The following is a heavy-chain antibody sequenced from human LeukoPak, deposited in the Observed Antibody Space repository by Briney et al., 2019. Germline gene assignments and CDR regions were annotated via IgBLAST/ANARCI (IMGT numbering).Heavy chain of an antibody. J-gene: IGHJ4*02. CDR3: ARSPHILTGENFDD. CDR1: GYTFTSYA. Sequence: ASVKVSCNASGYTFTSYAMHWVRQAPGQGLEWVGWINPNSGGTNYAQKFQDRVSMTRDTSISTAYMQLSRLRSDDTAVYFCARSPHILTGENFDDWGQGTLLTV. V-gene: IGHV1-2*02. CDR2: INPNSGGT. D-gene: IGHD3-9*01.